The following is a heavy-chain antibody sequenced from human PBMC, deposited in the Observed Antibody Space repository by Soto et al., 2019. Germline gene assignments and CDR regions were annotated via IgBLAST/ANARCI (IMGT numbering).Heavy chain of an antibody. CDR2: IYYSGST. D-gene: IGHD2-15*01. J-gene: IGHJ5*02. V-gene: IGHV4-31*03. CDR1: GGSISSGGYY. Sequence: QVQLQESGPGLVKPSQTLSLTCTVSGGSISSGGYYWSWIRQHPGKGLEWIGYIYYSGSTYYNPSLKSRVTISVDTSKNQFSLKLSSVTAADTAVYYCARGLHPEDIVVDENWFDPWGQGTLVTVSS. CDR3: ARGLHPEDIVVDENWFDP.